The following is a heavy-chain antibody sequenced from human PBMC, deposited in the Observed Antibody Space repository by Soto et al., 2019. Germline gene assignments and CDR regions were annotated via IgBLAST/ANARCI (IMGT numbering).Heavy chain of an antibody. D-gene: IGHD1-20*01. V-gene: IGHV4-31*03. J-gene: IGHJ6*02. CDR1: GGSISSGGYY. CDR3: ARDAYNWNATYGMDV. CDR2: IYYSGST. Sequence: QVQLQESGPGLVKPSQTLSLTCTVSGGSISSGGYYWSWIRQHPGKGLEWIGYIYYSGSTYYNPSLKSRVTISVDTSKNQFSLKLSSVTAADTAVYYCARDAYNWNATYGMDVWGQGTTVTVCS.